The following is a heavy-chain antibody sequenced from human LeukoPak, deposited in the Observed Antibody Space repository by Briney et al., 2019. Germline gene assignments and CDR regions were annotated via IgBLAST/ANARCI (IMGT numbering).Heavy chain of an antibody. J-gene: IGHJ4*02. D-gene: IGHD5-12*01. CDR2: TKPDGSAE. CDR1: GFTFRNYW. Sequence: GGSLRLSCAASGFTFRNYWMGWVRQAPGKGLEWVANTKPDGSAEYYADSVRGRFTISRDNAKNSLSLQMNSLRAEDTAVYYCAGGGATSFDYWGQGILVTVSS. V-gene: IGHV3-7*01. CDR3: AGGGATSFDY.